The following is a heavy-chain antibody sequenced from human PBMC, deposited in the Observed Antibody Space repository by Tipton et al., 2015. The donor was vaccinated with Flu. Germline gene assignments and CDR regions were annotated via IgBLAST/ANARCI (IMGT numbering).Heavy chain of an antibody. CDR3: ARIYYYGSGDYYLDS. CDR1: GGSISSGSYY. Sequence: LRLSCTVSGGSISSGSYYWSWIRQPAGKGLEWIGRIYTTGSTNYNPSLKSRVTISADTSKNKFSLELRSVTAADTAVYYCARIYYYGSGDYYLDSWGQRTLVTVSS. D-gene: IGHD3-10*01. V-gene: IGHV4-61*02. J-gene: IGHJ4*02. CDR2: IYTTGST.